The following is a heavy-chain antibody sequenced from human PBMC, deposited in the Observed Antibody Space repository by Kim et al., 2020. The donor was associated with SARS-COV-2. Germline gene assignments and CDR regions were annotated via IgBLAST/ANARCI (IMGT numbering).Heavy chain of an antibody. D-gene: IGHD6-13*01. Sequence: SAEVYVDSVKGRFTISRDNAKNALYLQMNNLRAEDTAVYYCATSAASPGNDWGQGTLVTVSS. V-gene: IGHV3-7*01. CDR2: SAE. CDR3: ATSAASPGND. J-gene: IGHJ4*02.